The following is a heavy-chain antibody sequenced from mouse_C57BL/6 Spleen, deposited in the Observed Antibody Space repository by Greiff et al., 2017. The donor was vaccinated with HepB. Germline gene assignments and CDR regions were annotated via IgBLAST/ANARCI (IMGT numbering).Heavy chain of an antibody. CDR2: IYPGNSDT. D-gene: IGHD4-1*01. Sequence: VQLQQSGTVLARPGASVKMSCKTSGYTFTSYWMHWVKQRPGQGLEWIGAIYPGNSDTSYNQKFKGKAKLTAVTSASTAYMELSSLTDEDSAVYYCTREDQLTGSYYWGQGTTLTVSS. J-gene: IGHJ2*01. CDR1: GYTFTSYW. V-gene: IGHV1-5*01. CDR3: TREDQLTGSYY.